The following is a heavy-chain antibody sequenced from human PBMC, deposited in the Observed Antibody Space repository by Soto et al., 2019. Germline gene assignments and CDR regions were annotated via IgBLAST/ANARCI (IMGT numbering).Heavy chain of an antibody. Sequence: EVQLVESGGGLVQPGGSLRLSCVASEFTFSSYWMHWVRQAPGKGLIWVSRINSDGSSISYADSVKGRFTISRDNARNTVYLQMNSLSAEDTAVYYCARGGSITLIRGITSFDYWGQGTLVTVSS. V-gene: IGHV3-74*01. CDR3: ARGGSITLIRGITSFDY. CDR2: INSDGSSI. D-gene: IGHD3-10*01. J-gene: IGHJ4*02. CDR1: EFTFSSYW.